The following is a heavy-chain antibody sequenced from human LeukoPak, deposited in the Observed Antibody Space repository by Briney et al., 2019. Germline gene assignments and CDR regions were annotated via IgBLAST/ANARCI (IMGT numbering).Heavy chain of an antibody. CDR1: GYTFTTYD. Sequence: ASVKVSCKASGYTFTTYDINWVRQATGQGLEWTGWVNPSSGVTRYAQKFQGRVTMTRNTSISTAYMELSSLRSEDTAVYYCAKNYDFLTGYASWGQGTLVTVSS. CDR3: AKNYDFLTGYAS. V-gene: IGHV1-8*01. CDR2: VNPSSGVT. J-gene: IGHJ4*02. D-gene: IGHD3-9*01.